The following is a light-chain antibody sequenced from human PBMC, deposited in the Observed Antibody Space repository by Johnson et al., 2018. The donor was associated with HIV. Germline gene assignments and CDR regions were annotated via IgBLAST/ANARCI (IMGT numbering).Light chain of an antibody. V-gene: IGLV1-51*01. CDR3: GTWDTSLTTGGV. CDR2: DNN. Sequence: QSVLTQPPSVSAAPGQKVTISCSGSSSYIGNNYVSSYQQLPGTAPKFLIFDNNKRPSGIPDRFSGSKSGTSATLGITGLQTGDEADYYCGTWDTSLTTGGVFGTGTKVTVL. J-gene: IGLJ1*01. CDR1: SSYIGNNY.